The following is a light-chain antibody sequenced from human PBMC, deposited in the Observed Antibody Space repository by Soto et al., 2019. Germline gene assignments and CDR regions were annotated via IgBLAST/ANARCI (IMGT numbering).Light chain of an antibody. CDR1: QSISRS. J-gene: IGKJ1*01. Sequence: EIVVTQSTATLSLSPGARASLSCRASQSISRSLAWYQQKPGQAPRLLISDASTRATGIPARFSGSGSGTDFTLTISSLEPEDFAVYYCQQHFIGPITFGQGTKVAIK. CDR3: QQHFIGPIT. CDR2: DAS. V-gene: IGKV3-11*01.